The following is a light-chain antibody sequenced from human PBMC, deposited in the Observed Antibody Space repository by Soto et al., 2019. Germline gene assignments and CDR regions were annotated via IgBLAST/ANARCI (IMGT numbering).Light chain of an antibody. CDR2: RNN. CDR3: AAWDDSLSGPG. V-gene: IGLV1-47*01. CDR1: SSNIGSNY. J-gene: IGLJ2*01. Sequence: QSVLTQPPSASGTPGQRVTISCSGSSSNIGSNYVYWYQQLPGTAPKLLIYRNNQRPSGVPYRFSGSKSGTSASLAISGLRSEDEADYYCAAWDDSLSGPGFGGGTKLTVL.